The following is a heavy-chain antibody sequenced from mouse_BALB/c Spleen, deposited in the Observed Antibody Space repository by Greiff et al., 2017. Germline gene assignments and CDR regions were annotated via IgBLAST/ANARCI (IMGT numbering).Heavy chain of an antibody. CDR1: GYSITSDYA. Sequence: EVKLEESGPGLVKPSQSLSLTCTVTGYSITSDYAWNWIRQFPGNKLEWMGYISYSGSTSYNPSLKSRISITRDTSKNQFFLQLNSVTTEDTATYYCAIWSLYAMDYWGQGTSVTVSS. CDR3: AIWSLYAMDY. CDR2: ISYSGST. V-gene: IGHV3-2*02. J-gene: IGHJ4*01. D-gene: IGHD1-1*02.